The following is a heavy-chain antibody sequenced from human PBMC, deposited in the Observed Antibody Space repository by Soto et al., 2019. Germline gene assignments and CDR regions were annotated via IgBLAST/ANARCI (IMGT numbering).Heavy chain of an antibody. D-gene: IGHD5-18*01. CDR1: GFSLSNARMG. CDR3: ARTIPLWPILGYAMDV. Sequence: SGPTLVNPTETLTLTCTVSGFSLSNARMGVSWIRQPPGKALEWLAHIFSNDEKSYSTSLKSRLTISKDTSKSQVVLTMTNMDPVDTATYYCARTIPLWPILGYAMDVWGQGTTVTVSS. V-gene: IGHV2-26*01. CDR2: IFSNDEK. J-gene: IGHJ6*02.